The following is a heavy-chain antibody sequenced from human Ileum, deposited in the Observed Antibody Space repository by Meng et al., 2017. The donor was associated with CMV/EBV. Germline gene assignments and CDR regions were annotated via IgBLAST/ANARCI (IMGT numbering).Heavy chain of an antibody. V-gene: IGHV4-31*02. CDR1: GGPISSGGYY. D-gene: IGHD3-10*01. CDR2: IYYSGST. J-gene: IGHJ5*02. CDR3: ARDRSYGSGNNWFDP. Sequence: GGPISSGGYYWSSTRQHPGKGLEWIGYIYYSGSTYYTPSLKSRVTISVDTSKNQFSLKLSSVTAADTAVYYCARDRSYGSGNNWFDPWGQGTLVTVSS.